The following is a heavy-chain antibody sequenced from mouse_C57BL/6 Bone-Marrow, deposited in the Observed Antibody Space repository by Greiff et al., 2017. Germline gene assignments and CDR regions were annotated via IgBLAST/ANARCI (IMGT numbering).Heavy chain of an antibody. CDR2: IHPNSGST. CDR3: ARADVYYSKGAWFAY. CDR1: GYTFTSYW. Sequence: VQLQQPGAELVKPGASVKLSCKASGYTFTSYWMHWVKQRPGQGLEWIGMIHPNSGSTNYNEKFKSKAPLTVDKSSSTAYMQLSSLTSEDSAVYYCARADVYYSKGAWFAYWGQGTLVTVSA. V-gene: IGHV1-64*01. D-gene: IGHD2-5*01. J-gene: IGHJ3*01.